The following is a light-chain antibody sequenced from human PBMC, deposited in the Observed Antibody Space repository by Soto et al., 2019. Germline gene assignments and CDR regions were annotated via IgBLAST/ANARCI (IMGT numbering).Light chain of an antibody. CDR1: QDNSKQ. J-gene: IGKJ2*01. V-gene: IGKV1-33*01. Sequence: DIQMAQSPSSLSAFIGDRVTVTCQASQDNSKQLNWYRQAPGKAPQLLIYDASNLERGVPSRFSGSGSGTEFTFTINSLQAEDVATYYCQHFASLPYTFGPGTKVEV. CDR3: QHFASLPYT. CDR2: DAS.